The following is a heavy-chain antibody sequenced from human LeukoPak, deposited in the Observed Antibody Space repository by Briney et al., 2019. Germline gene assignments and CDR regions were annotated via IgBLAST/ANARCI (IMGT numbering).Heavy chain of an antibody. V-gene: IGHV4-59*11. CDR1: GGSIGSLY. CDR2: IYYSGST. Sequence: SETLSLTCTVSGGSIGSLYWSWIRQPPGKGLEWIGYIYYSGSTNYNPSLKSRVTISVDTSKNQFSLKLSSVTAADTAVYYCARDSDYGGNPFDYWGQGTLVTVSS. J-gene: IGHJ4*02. CDR3: ARDSDYGGNPFDY. D-gene: IGHD4-23*01.